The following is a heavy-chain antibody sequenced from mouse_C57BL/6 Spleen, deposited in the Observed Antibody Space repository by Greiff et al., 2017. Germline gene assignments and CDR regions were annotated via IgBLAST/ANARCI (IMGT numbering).Heavy chain of an antibody. CDR2: IDPETGGT. CDR1: GYTFTDYE. CDR3: TSRTTVVSYFDY. J-gene: IGHJ2*01. Sequence: QVQLQQSGAELVRPGASVTLSCKASGYTFTDYEMHWVKQTPVHGLEWIGAIDPETGGTAYNQKFKGKAILTADKSSSTAYMELRSLPSEDSAVYYCTSRTTVVSYFDYWGQGTTLTVSS. V-gene: IGHV1-15*01. D-gene: IGHD1-1*01.